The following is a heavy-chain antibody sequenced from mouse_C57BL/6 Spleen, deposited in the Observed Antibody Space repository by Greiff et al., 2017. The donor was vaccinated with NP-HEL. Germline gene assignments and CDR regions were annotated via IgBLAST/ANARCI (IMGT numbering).Heavy chain of an antibody. CDR1: GYTFTDYY. Sequence: QVQLQQSGAELVRPGASVKLSCKASGYTFTDYYINWVKQRPGQGLEWIARIYPGSGNTYYNEKFKGKATLTAEKSSSTAYMQLSSLTSEDSAVYFCAREDGYYRYFDVWGTGTTVTVSS. V-gene: IGHV1-76*01. CDR2: IYPGSGNT. D-gene: IGHD2-3*01. CDR3: AREDGYYRYFDV. J-gene: IGHJ1*03.